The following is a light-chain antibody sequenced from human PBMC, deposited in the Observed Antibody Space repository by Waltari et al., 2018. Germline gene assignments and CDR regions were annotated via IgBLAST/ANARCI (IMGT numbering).Light chain of an antibody. CDR1: SSNIGRNT. J-gene: IGLJ2*01. V-gene: IGLV1-44*01. CDR2: SNK. CDR3: AAWDDRLNGVL. Sequence: QSVLTQPPSASGTPGQRVTISCSGSSSNIGRNTVNWYQQLPGTAPKLLIYSNKQRPSGVPDRVSGSKSGASASLAISGLQSEDETDYYCAAWDDRLNGVLFGGGTKLTVL.